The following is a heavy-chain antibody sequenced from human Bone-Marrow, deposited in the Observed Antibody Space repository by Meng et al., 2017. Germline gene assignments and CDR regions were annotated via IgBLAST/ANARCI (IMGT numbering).Heavy chain of an antibody. J-gene: IGHJ4*02. CDR3: ARGTPGRSYSDY. Sequence: QAQLLQSGAEVKKTGASVWVSCKASDYTSASYGISWFRQAPGQGLEWMGWFVSNADTYPAQKFQGRVTMTRDTHTSTDFMELRSLRFDDTAVYYCARGTPGRSYSDYWGQGTLVTVSS. V-gene: IGHV1-18*01. CDR2: FVSNADT. CDR1: DYTSASYG. D-gene: IGHD3-10*01.